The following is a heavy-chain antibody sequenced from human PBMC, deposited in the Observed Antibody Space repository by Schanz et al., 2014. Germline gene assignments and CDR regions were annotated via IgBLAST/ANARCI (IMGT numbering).Heavy chain of an antibody. J-gene: IGHJ3*02. Sequence: QVQLVASGGGVVQPGRSLRLSCAASGFTFSSSGMHWVRQAPGKGLEWVAIIWYDGSNKYYADSVKGRFIISRDNSKNTLYLQVNSLRVEDTAVYYCAGAVATIRADSFDIWGQGTMVAVSS. CDR1: GFTFSSSG. CDR2: IWYDGSNK. V-gene: IGHV3-33*01. D-gene: IGHD5-12*01. CDR3: AGAVATIRADSFDI.